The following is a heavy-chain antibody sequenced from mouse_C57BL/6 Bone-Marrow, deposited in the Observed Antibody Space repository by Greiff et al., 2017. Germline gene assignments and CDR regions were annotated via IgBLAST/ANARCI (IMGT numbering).Heavy chain of an antibody. CDR3: TRNWDWFAY. D-gene: IGHD4-1*01. V-gene: IGHV14-4*01. J-gene: IGHJ3*01. Sequence: EVQLVESGAELVRPGASVKLSCTASGFNIKDDYMHWVKQRPEQGLAWIGWIDPENGDTEYASKFQGKATITADTSSNTAYLQLSSLTSEDTAVYYCTRNWDWFAYWGQGTLVTVSA. CDR1: GFNIKDDY. CDR2: IDPENGDT.